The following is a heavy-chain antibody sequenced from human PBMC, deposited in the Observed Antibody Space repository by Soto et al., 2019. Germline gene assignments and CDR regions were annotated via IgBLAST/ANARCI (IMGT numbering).Heavy chain of an antibody. Sequence: PGGSLRLSCAASGFTFSSYAMSWVRQAPGKGLEWVSAISGSGGSTYDADSVKGRFTISRDNSKNTLYLQMNRLRAEDTAVYYCAKSLVVPAAMPYMDVWGKGTTVIVSS. D-gene: IGHD2-2*01. CDR1: GFTFSSYA. CDR3: AKSLVVPAAMPYMDV. CDR2: ISGSGGST. J-gene: IGHJ6*03. V-gene: IGHV3-23*01.